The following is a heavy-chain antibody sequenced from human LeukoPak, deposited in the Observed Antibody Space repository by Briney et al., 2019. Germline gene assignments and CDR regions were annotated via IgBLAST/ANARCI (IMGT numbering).Heavy chain of an antibody. D-gene: IGHD3-22*01. J-gene: IGHJ4*02. CDR3: ARPYDTRGYFPDY. CDR2: INSDGSWT. V-gene: IGHV3-74*01. Sequence: GGSLRLSCAASGNYWMHWVRQAPGKGLVWVSHINSDGSWTSYADSVKGRFTISRDNAKNSLYLQMNSLGAEDTAVYYCARPYDTRGYFPDYWGQGTLVTVSS. CDR1: GNYW.